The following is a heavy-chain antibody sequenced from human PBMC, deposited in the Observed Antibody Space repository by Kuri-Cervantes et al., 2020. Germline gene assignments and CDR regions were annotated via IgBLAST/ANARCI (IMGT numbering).Heavy chain of an antibody. Sequence: ASVKVSCKASGYTFTSYAMHWVRQAPGQRLEWMGWSNAGNGNTKYSQEFQGRVTITRDTSASTAYMELSSLRSEDTAVYYCATSRYYDSSGYSNWGQGTLVTVSS. J-gene: IGHJ4*02. CDR2: SNAGNGNT. V-gene: IGHV1-3*02. CDR3: ATSRYYDSSGYSN. D-gene: IGHD3-22*01. CDR1: GYTFTSYA.